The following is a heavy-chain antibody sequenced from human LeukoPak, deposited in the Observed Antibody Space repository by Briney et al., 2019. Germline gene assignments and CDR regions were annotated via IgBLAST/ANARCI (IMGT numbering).Heavy chain of an antibody. J-gene: IGHJ4*02. CDR1: GYTLTELS. CDR2: FDPEDDEK. V-gene: IGHV1-24*01. Sequence: ASVKLSCKFSGYTLTELSMHWVRQAPEKGLEWRGGFDPEDDEKIYAKQFKGRVTMTEDTSTDTAYTELSSLRSEDTAVYYCATTGDSSGWYDYWGQGNLVTVSS. D-gene: IGHD6-19*01. CDR3: ATTGDSSGWYDY.